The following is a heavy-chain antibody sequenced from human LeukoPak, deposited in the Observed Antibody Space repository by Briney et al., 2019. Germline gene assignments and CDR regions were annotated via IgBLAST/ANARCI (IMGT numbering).Heavy chain of an antibody. V-gene: IGHV1-69*13. CDR1: GGTFSSYA. CDR3: ARDLPYDSSGYGVSDV. D-gene: IGHD3-22*01. Sequence: SVKVSCKASGGTFSSYAISWVRQAPGQGLEWMGGIIPIFGTANYAQKFQGRGTITADESTSTAYMELSSLRSEDTAVYYCARDLPYDSSGYGVSDVWGQGTTATVSS. CDR2: IIPIFGTA. J-gene: IGHJ6*02.